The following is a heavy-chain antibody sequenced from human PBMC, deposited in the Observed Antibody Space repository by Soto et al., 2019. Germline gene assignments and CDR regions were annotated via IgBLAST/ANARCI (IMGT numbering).Heavy chain of an antibody. CDR2: IGESGTPT. V-gene: IGHV3-23*01. CDR1: GFTFSSYA. Sequence: EVQLLESGGGLVQPGGSLRLSCAASGFTFSSYAMTWVRQAPGKGLEWVSLIGESGTPTYYADSVKGRFTISRDNSGNTLFLEMYSMRDEDTAVYYCARYIPGVRYYGMDVWGQGTTVTVSS. CDR3: ARYIPGVRYYGMDV. D-gene: IGHD2-2*01. J-gene: IGHJ6*02.